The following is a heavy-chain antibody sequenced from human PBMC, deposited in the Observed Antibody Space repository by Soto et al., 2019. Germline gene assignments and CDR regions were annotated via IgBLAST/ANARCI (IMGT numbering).Heavy chain of an antibody. Sequence: SETLSLTSAVSGGSISSGGYSWSWIRQPPGKGLEWIGYIYHSGSTYYNPSLKSRVTISVDRSKNQFSLKLSSVTAADTAVYYCARAGVVGATALDYWVQGTLVTVS. CDR2: IYHSGST. D-gene: IGHD1-26*01. CDR1: GGSISSGGYS. V-gene: IGHV4-30-2*01. CDR3: ARAGVVGATALDY. J-gene: IGHJ4*02.